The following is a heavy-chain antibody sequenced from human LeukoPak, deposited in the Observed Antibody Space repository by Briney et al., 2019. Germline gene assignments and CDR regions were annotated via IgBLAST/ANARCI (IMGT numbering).Heavy chain of an antibody. D-gene: IGHD1-20*01. CDR3: ARHRPPRYNWNFDY. CDR2: IYYSGST. V-gene: IGHV4-39*01. J-gene: IGHJ4*02. Sequence: SETLSLTCTVSGGSISSSSYYWGWIRQPPGKGLEWIGSIYYSGSTYYNPSLKSRVTISVDTSKNQFSLKVSSATAADTAVYYCARHRPPRYNWNFDYWGQGTLVTVSS. CDR1: GGSISSSSYY.